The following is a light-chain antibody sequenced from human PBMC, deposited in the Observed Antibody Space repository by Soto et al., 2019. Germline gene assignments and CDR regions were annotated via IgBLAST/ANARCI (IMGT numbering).Light chain of an antibody. Sequence: DIQMTQSPSTLSASVGDRVTITCRASPSISSWLAWYQQKPGKAPKLLIYDASSLESGVPSRFSGSGSGTEFTLTISSLQPDDFATYYCQQYNSYLITCGQGTRLEIK. V-gene: IGKV1-5*01. CDR3: QQYNSYLIT. CDR1: PSISSW. J-gene: IGKJ5*01. CDR2: DAS.